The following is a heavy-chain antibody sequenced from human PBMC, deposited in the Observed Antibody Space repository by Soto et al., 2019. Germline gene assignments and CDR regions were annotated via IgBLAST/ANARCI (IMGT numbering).Heavy chain of an antibody. CDR3: ASRGGICSGGSCYPNYYYYGMDV. CDR1: GGTFSSYA. CDR2: IIPIFGTA. V-gene: IGHV1-69*01. D-gene: IGHD2-15*01. J-gene: IGHJ6*04. Sequence: QVQLVQSGAEVKKPGSSVKVSCKASGGTFSSYAISWVRQAPGQGLEWMGVIIPIFGTANYAQKFQGRVTITADESTSTAYMELSSLRSEDTAVYYCASRGGICSGGSCYPNYYYYGMDVWGKVTTVTVSA.